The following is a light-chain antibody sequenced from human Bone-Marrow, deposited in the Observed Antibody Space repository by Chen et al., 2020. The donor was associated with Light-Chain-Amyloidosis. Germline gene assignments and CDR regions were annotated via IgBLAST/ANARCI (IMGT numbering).Light chain of an antibody. J-gene: IGLJ3*02. V-gene: IGLV6-57*01. CDR1: SGSIATNY. CDR2: EDD. Sequence: NFMLTQPHPVSESPGKTVFISCTRSSGSIATNYVQWYQQRPGTSPTTVIYEDDQRPSGVPDRFSGSIDRSSNSASHTISGLKTEDEADYYCQSYQGSSQGVFGGGTKLTVL. CDR3: QSYQGSSQGV.